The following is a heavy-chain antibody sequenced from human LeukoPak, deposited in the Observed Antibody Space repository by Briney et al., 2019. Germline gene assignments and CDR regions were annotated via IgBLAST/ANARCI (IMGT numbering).Heavy chain of an antibody. D-gene: IGHD6-13*01. Sequence: GGSLRLSCAASGFTFSDYYMSWIRQAPGKGLEWVSYISSSGSTIYYADSVKGRFTISRDNAKNSLYLQMNSLRAEDTAVYYCARPYSSSFYYYGMDVWGQGTTVTVSS. J-gene: IGHJ6*02. CDR1: GFTFSDYY. V-gene: IGHV3-11*01. CDR3: ARPYSSSFYYYGMDV. CDR2: ISSSGSTI.